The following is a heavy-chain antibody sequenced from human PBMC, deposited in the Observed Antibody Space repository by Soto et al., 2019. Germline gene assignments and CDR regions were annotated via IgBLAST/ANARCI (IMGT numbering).Heavy chain of an antibody. CDR2: IWYDGSYK. D-gene: IGHD6-19*01. CDR1: GFTFTTYG. CDR3: ARGSSSGWYYFFFDY. V-gene: IGHV3-33*01. J-gene: IGHJ4*02. Sequence: QVQLVESGGGVVHPGRSLRLSCAASGFTFTTYGMHWVRQAPGKGLEWVAIIWYDGSYKYYADSVKGRFTISRDISNNTLYLQMNSLRDEDTAVYSCARGSSSGWYYFFFDYWGQGTLVTVSS.